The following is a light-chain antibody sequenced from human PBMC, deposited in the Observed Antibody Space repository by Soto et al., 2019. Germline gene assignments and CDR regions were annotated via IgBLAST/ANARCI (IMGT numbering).Light chain of an antibody. CDR2: GAS. Sequence: DIQMTQSPYSLSASVGARVSITCQASQDIRTSLSWFQQKPGSAPKLLIYGASNLETGVPPRFRRSGSWKDFTLTISSLQTEDIATYYCQQYDNLPPFPFVPGTRVDIK. J-gene: IGKJ3*01. CDR1: QDIRTS. CDR3: QQYDNLPPFP. V-gene: IGKV1-33*01.